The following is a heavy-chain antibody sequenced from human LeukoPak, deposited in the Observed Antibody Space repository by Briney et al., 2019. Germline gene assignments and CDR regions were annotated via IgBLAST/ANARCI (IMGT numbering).Heavy chain of an antibody. CDR2: VDTSGST. D-gene: IGHD3-16*01. V-gene: IGHV4-4*07. Sequence: PSETLFLTCSVSSGSISSFYWTWVRQSAWKGLEWIGRVDTSGSTHYNPSLKGRATMSLDTSKYQFSLRLTSVTVAGTAVYYCARGLGGASYYMDVWGKGTTVTVSS. J-gene: IGHJ6*03. CDR1: SGSISSFY. CDR3: ARGLGGASYYMDV.